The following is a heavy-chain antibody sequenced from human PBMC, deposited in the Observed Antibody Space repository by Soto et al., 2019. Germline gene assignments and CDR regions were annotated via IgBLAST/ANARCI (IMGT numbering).Heavy chain of an antibody. CDR3: AREDDTTGHYSWFDP. Sequence: QVQLVQSGAEVKKPGSSVKVSCKASGGTFNNYPITWVRQAPGQGLEWMGGSIPIYGTANYAQKFQGRVTITVDESTSTSYMELSSLRSEDTAIYYCAREDDTTGHYSWFDPWGPGTLVTVSS. CDR2: SIPIYGTA. CDR1: GGTFNNYP. J-gene: IGHJ5*02. V-gene: IGHV1-69*01. D-gene: IGHD3-9*01.